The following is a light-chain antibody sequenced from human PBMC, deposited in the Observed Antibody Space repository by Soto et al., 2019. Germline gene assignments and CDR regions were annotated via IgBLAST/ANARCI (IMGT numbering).Light chain of an antibody. V-gene: IGLV1-51*02. Sequence: QSALTQPPSVSAAPGQKVTISCSGSSSNIGNNYVSWYQQLPETAPKLLIYESDKRPSGIPDRFSGSKSGTSATLGITGLQTGDEADYYCGTWDSSLSAVVFGGGTKVTVL. J-gene: IGLJ2*01. CDR1: SSNIGNNY. CDR2: ESD. CDR3: GTWDSSLSAVV.